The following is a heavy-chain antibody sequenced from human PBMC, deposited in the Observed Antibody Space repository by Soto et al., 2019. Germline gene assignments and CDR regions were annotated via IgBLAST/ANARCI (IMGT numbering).Heavy chain of an antibody. J-gene: IGHJ6*01. D-gene: IGHD2-2*01. CDR3: ARGDSPACSNGLCSFAYIHAMDG. V-gene: IGHV1-2*06. CDR2: INPKSGGT. Sequence: SVKVTCKACGNSITEYQMQWVRQAPGQGIEWLGRINPKSGGTSTAQKFQGGVTMTTDTSISTASMELTRLTSDDTASYYCARGDSPACSNGLCSFAYIHAMDGRG. CDR1: GNSITEYQ.